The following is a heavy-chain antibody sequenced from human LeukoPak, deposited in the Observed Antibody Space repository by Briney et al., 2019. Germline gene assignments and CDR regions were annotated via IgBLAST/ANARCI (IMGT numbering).Heavy chain of an antibody. CDR3: ARAGVRYYYYGMDV. J-gene: IGHJ6*02. D-gene: IGHD3-16*01. Sequence: GRSLRLSCAASGFTFSSYAMHWVLQAPGKGLEWVAVISYDGSNKYYADSVKGRFTISRDNSKNTLYLQMNSLRAEDTAVYYCARAGVRYYYYGMDVWGQGTTVTVSS. V-gene: IGHV3-30*04. CDR1: GFTFSSYA. CDR2: ISYDGSNK.